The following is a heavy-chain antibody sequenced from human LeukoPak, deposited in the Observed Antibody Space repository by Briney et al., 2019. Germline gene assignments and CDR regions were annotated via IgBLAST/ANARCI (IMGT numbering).Heavy chain of an antibody. CDR3: AREVIVRGEYGFAY. V-gene: IGHV3-21*01. J-gene: IGHJ4*02. D-gene: IGHD3-10*01. CDR2: ISSSSSYI. CDR1: GFTFSSCS. Sequence: GGSLRLSCAASGFTFSSCSMNWVRQAPGKGLEWVSSISSSSSYIYYADSVKGRFTISRDNAKKTLYLRMTSLRAEDTAVYYCAREVIVRGEYGFAYWGQGILVTVSS.